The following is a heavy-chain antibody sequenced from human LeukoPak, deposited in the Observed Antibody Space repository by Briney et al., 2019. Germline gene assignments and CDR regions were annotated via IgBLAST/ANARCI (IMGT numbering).Heavy chain of an antibody. CDR2: INHSGST. CDR1: GGSFSGYY. CDR3: ARRRSQASVVAAARGRWWFDP. D-gene: IGHD6-13*01. J-gene: IGHJ5*02. V-gene: IGHV4-34*01. Sequence: SETLSLTCAVYGGSFSGYYWSWIRQPPGKGLEWIGEINHSGSTSYNPSLKSRVTISVDTSKNQFSLKLSSVTAADTAVYYCARRRSQASVVAAARGRWWFDPWGQGTLVTVSS.